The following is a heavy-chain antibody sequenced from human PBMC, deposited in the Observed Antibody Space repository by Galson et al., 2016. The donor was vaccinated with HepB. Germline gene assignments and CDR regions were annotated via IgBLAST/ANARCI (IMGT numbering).Heavy chain of an antibody. CDR1: GFTFSSYG. CDR3: AKDIQGYDYPYYFDF. Sequence: SLRLSCAASGFTFSSYGMHWVRQAPGKGLEWVALISYDGSNKYSADSVKGRFTISRDNSKNTLYLQMNSLRAEDTAVYYCAKDIQGYDYPYYFDFWGQGTLVTVSS. CDR2: ISYDGSNK. D-gene: IGHD5-12*01. V-gene: IGHV3-30*18. J-gene: IGHJ4*02.